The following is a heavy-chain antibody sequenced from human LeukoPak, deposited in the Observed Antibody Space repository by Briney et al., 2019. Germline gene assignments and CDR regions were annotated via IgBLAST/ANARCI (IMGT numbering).Heavy chain of an antibody. CDR3: ARTPGEYYYDSSGYLRLDLSLTFDP. J-gene: IGHJ5*02. CDR1: GYTFTSYA. CDR2: INAGNGNT. D-gene: IGHD3-22*01. V-gene: IGHV1-3*01. Sequence: ASVKVSCKASGYTFTSYAMHWVRQAPGQRLEWMGWINAGNGNTKYSQKFQGRVTITRDTSASTAYMGLSSLRSEDTAVYYCARTPGEYYYDSSGYLRLDLSLTFDPWGQGTLVTVSS.